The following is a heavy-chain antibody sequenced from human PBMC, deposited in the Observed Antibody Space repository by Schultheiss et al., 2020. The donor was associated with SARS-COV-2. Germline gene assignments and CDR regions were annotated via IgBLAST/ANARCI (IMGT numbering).Heavy chain of an antibody. CDR3: AKVAEQWLTMAPDY. J-gene: IGHJ4*02. Sequence: GGSLRLSCAASGFTFSSYWMHWVRQAPGKGLVWVSAISGSGGSTYYADSVKGRFTISRDNSKNTLYLQMNSLRAEDTAVYYCAKVAEQWLTMAPDYWGQGTLVTASS. CDR1: GFTFSSYW. CDR2: ISGSGGST. V-gene: IGHV3-23*01. D-gene: IGHD6-19*01.